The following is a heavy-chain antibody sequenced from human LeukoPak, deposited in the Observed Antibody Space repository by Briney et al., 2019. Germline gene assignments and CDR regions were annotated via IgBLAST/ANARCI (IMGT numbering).Heavy chain of an antibody. D-gene: IGHD3-10*01. CDR1: GFTFSSHD. V-gene: IGHV3-30*03. Sequence: GGSLRLSCAASGFTFSSHDMHWVRQAPGKGLEWVAIISYDGGKKDYADSVKGRFTISRDNSENKLFLQMNSLRAEDTAVYYCARGGFGPSDALDIWGQGTMVTVSS. J-gene: IGHJ3*02. CDR2: ISYDGGKK. CDR3: ARGGFGPSDALDI.